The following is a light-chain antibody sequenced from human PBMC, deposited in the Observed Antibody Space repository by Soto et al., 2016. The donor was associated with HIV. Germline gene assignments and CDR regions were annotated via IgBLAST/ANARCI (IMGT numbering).Light chain of an antibody. CDR3: QVWDSDSDYVI. CDR2: DDS. CDR1: NVGSKS. Sequence: SYELTQPPSVSVAPGKTARITCGGTNVGSKSVHWYQQKPGQAPVLVVYDDSDRPSGIPERFSGSKSGNTATLTINRVEAGDEADYYCQVWDSDSDYVIFGGGTKVTVL. V-gene: IGLV3-21*03. J-gene: IGLJ2*01.